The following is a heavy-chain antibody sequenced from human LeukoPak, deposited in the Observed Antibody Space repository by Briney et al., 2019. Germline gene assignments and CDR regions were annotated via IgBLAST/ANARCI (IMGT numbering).Heavy chain of an antibody. Sequence: PGGSLRLSCAASGXTVSSNYMSWVRQAPGKGLEWVSVIYSGGSTYYADSVKGRFTISRDNSKNTLYLQMNSLRAEDTAVYYCARVDYGDYGFDYWGQGTLVTVSS. CDR2: IYSGGST. CDR3: ARVDYGDYGFDY. CDR1: GXTVSSNY. J-gene: IGHJ4*02. V-gene: IGHV3-66*01. D-gene: IGHD4-17*01.